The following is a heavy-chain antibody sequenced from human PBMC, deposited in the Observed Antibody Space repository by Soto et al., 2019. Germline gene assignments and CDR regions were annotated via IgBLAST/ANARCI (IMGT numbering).Heavy chain of an antibody. CDR3: ARSPAYGDYANLDT. CDR1: GDSVRKYY. D-gene: IGHD4-17*01. V-gene: IGHV4-4*07. J-gene: IGHJ5*02. CDR2: IHSTRSP. Sequence: PSETLSLTCTVSGDSVRKYYWNWIRHPAGKGLEWIGRIHSTRSPNYNPSLKSRVTMSVDTSKNQFSLKLNLTSVTAADTAVYYCARSPAYGDYANLDTWGQGTLVTVSS.